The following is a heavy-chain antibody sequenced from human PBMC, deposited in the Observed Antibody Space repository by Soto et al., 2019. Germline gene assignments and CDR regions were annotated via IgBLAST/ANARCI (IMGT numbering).Heavy chain of an antibody. CDR1: GYRFSDYY. D-gene: IGHD5-12*01. J-gene: IGHJ6*03. CDR3: ARESGGATATLDYYYFYMDV. V-gene: IGHV1-2*02. Sequence: QVRLVQSGAEVKKPGASVTVSCKASGYRFSDYYLHWVRQAPGQGPEWMGWMNPNSGDTKYARKFKGRVTMTRDPSVRTAFMELNWLKSDDTAVYYCARESGGATATLDYYYFYMDVWGIGTTVTVSS. CDR2: MNPNSGDT.